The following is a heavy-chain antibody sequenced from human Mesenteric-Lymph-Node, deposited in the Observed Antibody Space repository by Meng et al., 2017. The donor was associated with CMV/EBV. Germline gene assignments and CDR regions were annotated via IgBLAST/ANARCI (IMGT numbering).Heavy chain of an antibody. Sequence: ETLSLTCAASGFTFSSYAMSWVRPAPGKGLEWVSAISGSGGSTYYADSVKGRFTIPRDNSKNTLYLQMNSLRAEDTAVYYCAKLLKYCTNGVCSLSDYWGQGTLVTVSS. CDR1: GFTFSSYA. CDR3: AKLLKYCTNGVCSLSDY. V-gene: IGHV3-23*01. D-gene: IGHD2-8*01. J-gene: IGHJ4*02. CDR2: ISGSGGST.